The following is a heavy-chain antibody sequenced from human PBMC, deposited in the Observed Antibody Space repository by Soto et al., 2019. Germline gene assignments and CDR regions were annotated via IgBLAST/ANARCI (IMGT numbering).Heavy chain of an antibody. Sequence: LRLSCAASGFTFSSYAMSWVRQAPGKGLEWVSAISGSGASTYYADSVKGRFTISRDNSKNTLYLQMNSLRAEDTAVYYCAKSATATTDYFDYWGQGTLVTVSS. D-gene: IGHD4-17*01. V-gene: IGHV3-23*01. J-gene: IGHJ4*02. CDR2: ISGSGAST. CDR3: AKSATATTDYFDY. CDR1: GFTFSSYA.